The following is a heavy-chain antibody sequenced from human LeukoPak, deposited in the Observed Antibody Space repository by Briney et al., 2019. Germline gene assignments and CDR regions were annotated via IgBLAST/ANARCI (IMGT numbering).Heavy chain of an antibody. CDR2: IYYSGST. CDR1: GGSISSYY. J-gene: IGHJ1*01. CDR3: ARHDSSGQYFQH. D-gene: IGHD6-19*01. Sequence: SETLSLTCTVSGGSISSYYWSWIRQPPGKGLEWIGYIYYSGSTNYNPSLKSRVTISIDTSKNQFSLKLSSVTAADTAVYYCARHDSSGQYFQHWGQGTLVTVSS. V-gene: IGHV4-59*08.